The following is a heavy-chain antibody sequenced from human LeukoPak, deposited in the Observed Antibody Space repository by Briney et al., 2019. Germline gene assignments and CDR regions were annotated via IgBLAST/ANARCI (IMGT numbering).Heavy chain of an antibody. CDR1: GGSISSYY. D-gene: IGHD4-17*01. J-gene: IGHJ4*02. CDR3: ARRPYGDYFDY. Sequence: SETLSLTCTVSGGSISSYYWSWIRQPPGKGLEWIGYIYYSGSTNYNPSLKSRVTISVDTSKNQFPLKLSSVTAADTAVYYCARRPYGDYFDYWGQGTLVTVSS. V-gene: IGHV4-59*01. CDR2: IYYSGST.